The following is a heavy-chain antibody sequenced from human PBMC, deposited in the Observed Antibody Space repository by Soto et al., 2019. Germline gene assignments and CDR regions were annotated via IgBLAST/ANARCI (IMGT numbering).Heavy chain of an antibody. CDR2: IWYDGTHK. D-gene: IGHD6-13*01. J-gene: IGHJ3*02. CDR1: GFTFSSYG. CDR3: ARDIGDQTSRWTDAFDI. Sequence: QVQLVESGGGVVQPGRSLRLSCAASGFTFSSYGMHWVRQAPGKGLEWVAVIWYDGTHKYYVDSVKGRFTISKDNSNNTLYLQMNSLRVAGTAIYYCARDIGDQTSRWTDAFDIWGQGTMVTVSS. V-gene: IGHV3-33*01.